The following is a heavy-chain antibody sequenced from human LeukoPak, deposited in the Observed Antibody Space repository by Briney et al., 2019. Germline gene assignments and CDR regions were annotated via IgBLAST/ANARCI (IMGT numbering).Heavy chain of an antibody. CDR3: ARVVGGRYFDWLPDY. J-gene: IGHJ4*02. D-gene: IGHD3-9*01. CDR1: GFTFNNYA. V-gene: IGHV3-23*01. CDR2: ISGGGETT. Sequence: PGGSLRLSCAASGFTFNNYAMNWVRQAPGKGLEWVSSISGGGETTYYADSAKGRFTISRDNSQNTLYLQMNSLRAEDTAVYYCARVVGGRYFDWLPDYWGQGTLVTVSS.